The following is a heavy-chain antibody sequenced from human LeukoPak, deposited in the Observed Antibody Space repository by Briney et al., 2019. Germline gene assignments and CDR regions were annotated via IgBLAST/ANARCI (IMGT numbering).Heavy chain of an antibody. CDR3: ARGQYCSSTSCWRFDY. V-gene: IGHV3-7*01. J-gene: IGHJ4*02. D-gene: IGHD2-2*01. CDR2: IKQDGSER. Sequence: GGSLRLSCAASGFRFSDYWMAWVRQAPGKGLDWVANIKQDGSERSYADSVKGRFTISRDNAMESLYLQMNSPRVEDTAVYYCARGQYCSSTSCWRFDYWGQGAQVTVSS. CDR1: GFRFSDYW.